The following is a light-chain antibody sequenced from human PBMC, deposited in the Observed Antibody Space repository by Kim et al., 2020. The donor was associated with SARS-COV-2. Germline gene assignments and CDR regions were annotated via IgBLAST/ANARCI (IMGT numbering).Light chain of an antibody. V-gene: IGLV2-11*01. CDR1: SSDVGGYDY. CDR2: DVT. J-gene: IGLJ1*01. CDR3: CSYAGTYIPYV. Sequence: QSALTQPRSVSGSPGQSVTISCTGTSSDVGGYDYVSWYQHHPGKAPKLMIYDVTKRPSGVPDRFFGSKSGNTASLTISGLQSDDEADYYCCSYAGTYIPYVFGTGTKVTVL.